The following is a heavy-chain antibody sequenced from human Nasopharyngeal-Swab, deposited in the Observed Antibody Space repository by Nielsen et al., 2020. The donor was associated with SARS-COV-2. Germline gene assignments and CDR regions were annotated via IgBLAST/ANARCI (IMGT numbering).Heavy chain of an antibody. J-gene: IGHJ4*02. V-gene: IGHV4-34*01. Sequence: SETLSLTCAVYGGSFSGYYWSWIRQPPGKGLEWIGEINHSGSANYNPSLKSRVTISVDTSKNQFSLKLSSVTAADTAVYYCARGGIAARPDYFDYWGQGTLVTVSS. CDR1: GGSFSGYY. CDR2: INHSGSA. CDR3: ARGGIAARPDYFDY. D-gene: IGHD6-6*01.